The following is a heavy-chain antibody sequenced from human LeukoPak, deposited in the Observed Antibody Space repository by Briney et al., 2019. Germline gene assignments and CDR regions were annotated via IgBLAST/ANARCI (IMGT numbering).Heavy chain of an antibody. J-gene: IGHJ6*04. CDR1: GFTFSSYS. CDR2: ISSSSSYI. CDR3: AELGITMIGGV. Sequence: GGSLRLSCAASGFTFSSYSMNWVRQAPGKGLEWVSSISSSSSYIYSADSVRGRFTISRDNSKNSLYLQMNSLRAEDTAVYYCAELGITMIGGVWGKGTTVTISS. V-gene: IGHV3-21*01. D-gene: IGHD3-10*02.